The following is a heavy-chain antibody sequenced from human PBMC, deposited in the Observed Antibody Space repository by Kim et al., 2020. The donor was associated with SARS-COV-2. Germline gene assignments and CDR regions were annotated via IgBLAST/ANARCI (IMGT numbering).Heavy chain of an antibody. CDR2: IYYSGST. CDR1: GGSISSSSYY. J-gene: IGHJ5*02. Sequence: SETLSLTCTVSGGSISSSSYYWGWIRQPPGKGLEWIGSIYYSGSTYYNPSLKSRVTISVDTSKNQFSLKLSSVTAADTAVYYCARHSQGFDPWGQGTLVTVSS. CDR3: ARHSQGFDP. V-gene: IGHV4-39*01.